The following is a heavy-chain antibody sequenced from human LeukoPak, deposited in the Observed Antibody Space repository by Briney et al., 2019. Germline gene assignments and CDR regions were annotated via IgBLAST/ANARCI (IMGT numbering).Heavy chain of an antibody. J-gene: IGHJ4*02. CDR2: IKQDGSEK. Sequence: GGSLRLSCAASGFTFSSYWMSWVRQAPGKGLEWVANIKQDGSEKYYVDSVKGRFTISRDNAKNSLYLQMNSLRAEDTAVYYCARDLAVAGTVGNYYFDYWGQGTLVTVSS. V-gene: IGHV3-7*01. CDR1: GFTFSSYW. D-gene: IGHD6-19*01. CDR3: ARDLAVAGTVGNYYFDY.